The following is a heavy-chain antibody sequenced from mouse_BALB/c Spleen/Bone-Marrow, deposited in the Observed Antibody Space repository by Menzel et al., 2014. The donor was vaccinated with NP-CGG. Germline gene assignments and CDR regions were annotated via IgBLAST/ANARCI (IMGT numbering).Heavy chain of an antibody. CDR1: GFNIKDTY. J-gene: IGHJ1*01. Sequence: VQLKESGAELVKPGASVKSSCTASGFNIKDTYMHWVKPRPEQGLEWIGRIDPANGNTKYDPKFQGKATITADTSSNTAYLQLSSLTSEDTAVYYCARGGTTATWYFDVWGAGTTVTVSS. V-gene: IGHV14-3*02. D-gene: IGHD1-2*01. CDR2: IDPANGNT. CDR3: ARGGTTATWYFDV.